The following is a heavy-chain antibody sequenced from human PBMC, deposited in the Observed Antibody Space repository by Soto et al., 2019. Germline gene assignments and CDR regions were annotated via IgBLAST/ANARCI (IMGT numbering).Heavy chain of an antibody. Sequence: QVQLQESGPGLVKPSETLSLTCTVSGGSISSYYWSWIRQPPGKGLEWIGYIYYSGSTNYNPSLKSRVTIAVDPSKTQFSLKLSSVTAADTAVYYCARHRSSSRLDYWGQGTLVTVSS. CDR1: GGSISSYY. CDR3: ARHRSSSRLDY. CDR2: IYYSGST. V-gene: IGHV4-59*08. D-gene: IGHD6-6*01. J-gene: IGHJ4*02.